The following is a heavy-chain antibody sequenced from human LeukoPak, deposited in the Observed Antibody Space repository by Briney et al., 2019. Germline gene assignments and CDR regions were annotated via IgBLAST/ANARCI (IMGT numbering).Heavy chain of an antibody. CDR2: ISGSGGST. CDR3: AKALLLDYGSGSYPFDY. V-gene: IGHV3-23*01. CDR1: GFTFSSYA. J-gene: IGHJ4*02. D-gene: IGHD3-10*01. Sequence: GGSLRLSCAASGFTFSSYAMSWVRQAPGKGLEWVSAISGSGGSTYYADSVKGRFTISRDNSKNTLYLQMNSLRAEDTAVYYCAKALLLDYGSGSYPFDYWGQGTLVTVSS.